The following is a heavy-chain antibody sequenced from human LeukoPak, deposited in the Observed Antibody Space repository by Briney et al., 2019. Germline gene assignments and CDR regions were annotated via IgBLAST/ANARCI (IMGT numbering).Heavy chain of an antibody. Sequence: SETLSLTCAVYGGSFSGYYWSWIRQPPGKVPEWIGEINHSGSTNYNPSLKSRVTISVDTSKNQFSLKLSSVTAADTAVYYCARVGCSSTSCYPHPLDYWGQGTLVTVSS. V-gene: IGHV4-34*01. J-gene: IGHJ4*02. CDR2: INHSGST. CDR3: ARVGCSSTSCYPHPLDY. CDR1: GGSFSGYY. D-gene: IGHD2-2*01.